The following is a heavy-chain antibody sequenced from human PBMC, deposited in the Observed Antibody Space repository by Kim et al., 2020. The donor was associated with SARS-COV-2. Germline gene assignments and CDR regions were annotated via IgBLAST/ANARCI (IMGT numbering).Heavy chain of an antibody. D-gene: IGHD2-21*01. CDR3: VKVAPSHILGWFDP. CDR2: ISGSGSRT. CDR1: GFPFSSFF. V-gene: IGHV3-23*01. Sequence: GGSLRLSCAATGFPFSSFFLTWVRQAPGKGLEWVSGISGSGSRTYYAESVKGRFTISRDNSNSTLYLEMSSLSAEDTALYYCVKVAPSHILGWFDPWGQGTQVTVSS. J-gene: IGHJ5*02.